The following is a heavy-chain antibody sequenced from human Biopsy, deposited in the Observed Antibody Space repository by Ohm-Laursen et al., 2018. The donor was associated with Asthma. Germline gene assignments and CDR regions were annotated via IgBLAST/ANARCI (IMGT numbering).Heavy chain of an antibody. J-gene: IGHJ4*02. Sequence: SLRLSCTASRFTYEMHWVRQAPGKGLEWVAVISYDGSSIYYADSVKGRFTISRDNSKNTLSLQMNSLTAEDTAVYYCAREGVAGTHIEDWGQGTLVIVSA. D-gene: IGHD6-19*01. CDR1: RFTYE. CDR2: ISYDGSSI. V-gene: IGHV3-30-3*01. CDR3: AREGVAGTHIED.